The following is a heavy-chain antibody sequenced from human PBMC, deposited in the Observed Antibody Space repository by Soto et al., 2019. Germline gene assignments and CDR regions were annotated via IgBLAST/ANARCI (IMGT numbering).Heavy chain of an antibody. V-gene: IGHV3-23*01. D-gene: IGHD3-3*01. J-gene: IGHJ4*02. CDR1: GFTFSSYA. Sequence: GGSLTLSCAAAGFTFSSYAMSLVRQAPGKGLEWVSAISGSGGSTYYADSVKGRFTISRDNSKNTLYLQMNSLRAEDTAVYYCAKDSVRDFWSGYLFDYWGQGTLVTVSS. CDR2: ISGSGGST. CDR3: AKDSVRDFWSGYLFDY.